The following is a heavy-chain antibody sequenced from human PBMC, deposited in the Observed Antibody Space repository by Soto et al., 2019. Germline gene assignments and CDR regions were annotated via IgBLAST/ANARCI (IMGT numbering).Heavy chain of an antibody. V-gene: IGHV4-59*08. Sequence: SETLSLTCPFSGFTISSYYWSWIRQPPGKGLEWIGYIYYSGSTKYNPSLKSRVTISVDTSKNQFSLKLSSVTAADTAVYYCARHFGSRPYDILTGNNWFDPWGQGTLVTVSS. J-gene: IGHJ5*02. D-gene: IGHD3-9*01. CDR3: ARHFGSRPYDILTGNNWFDP. CDR2: IYYSGST. CDR1: GFTISSYY.